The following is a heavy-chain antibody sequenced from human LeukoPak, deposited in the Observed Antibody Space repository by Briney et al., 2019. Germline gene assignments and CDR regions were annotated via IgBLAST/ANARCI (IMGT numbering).Heavy chain of an antibody. Sequence: PGGSLRLSCAASGFTFSSYEMNWVRQAPGKGLEWVSYISSSGSTIYYADSVKGRFTISRDNAKNSLYLQMNSLRAGDTAVYYCARAILYYDSSGARVGAFDIWGQGTMVTVSS. V-gene: IGHV3-48*03. J-gene: IGHJ3*02. CDR1: GFTFSSYE. CDR2: ISSSGSTI. CDR3: ARAILYYDSSGARVGAFDI. D-gene: IGHD3-22*01.